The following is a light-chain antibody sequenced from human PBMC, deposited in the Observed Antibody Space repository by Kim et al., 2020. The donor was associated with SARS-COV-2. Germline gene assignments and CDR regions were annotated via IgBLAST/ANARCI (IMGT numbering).Light chain of an antibody. J-gene: IGLJ3*02. CDR3: SAWDISLSAWV. CDR2: ANN. CDR1: NNNVGNQG. V-gene: IGLV10-54*01. Sequence: TATLTCTGNNNNVGNQGAAWLQQHQGHPPKLLFYANNNRPSGISERLSASRSENTASLTITGLQPEDEADYYCSAWDISLSAWVFGGGTQLTVL.